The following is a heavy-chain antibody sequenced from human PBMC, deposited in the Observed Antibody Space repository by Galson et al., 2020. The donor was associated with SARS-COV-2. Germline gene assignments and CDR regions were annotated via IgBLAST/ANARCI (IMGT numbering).Heavy chain of an antibody. J-gene: IGHJ4*02. D-gene: IGHD6-19*01. CDR3: ARSSNTGSGWPNRYFDY. V-gene: IGHV3-33*01. CDR1: GFTFSSYG. CDR2: IWYDGSNK. Sequence: GGSLRLSCAASGFTFSSYGMHWVRQAPGKGLEWVAVIWYDGSNKYYADSVKGRFTVSRDNAKNSLYLQMNSLRDEDTAVYYCARSSNTGSGWPNRYFDYWGQGTLVTVSS.